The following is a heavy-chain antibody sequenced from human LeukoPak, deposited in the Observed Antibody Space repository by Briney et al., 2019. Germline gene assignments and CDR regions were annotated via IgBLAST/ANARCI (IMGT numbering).Heavy chain of an antibody. CDR2: IKEDGSEK. CDR1: GFTFSSYW. D-gene: IGHD2-21*01. J-gene: IGHJ4*02. Sequence: GSLRLSCAASGFTFSSYWRTWVRQAPGKGLEYVVNIKEDGSEKYYVDSVKGRFTISRDNTKNSLYLQMSSLRGDDTAVYYCVRDCGFHTFDYWGQGTLVTVSS. V-gene: IGHV3-7*05. CDR3: VRDCGFHTFDY.